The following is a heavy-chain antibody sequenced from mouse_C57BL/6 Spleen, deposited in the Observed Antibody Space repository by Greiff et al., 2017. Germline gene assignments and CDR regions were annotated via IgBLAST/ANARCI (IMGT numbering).Heavy chain of an antibody. J-gene: IGHJ3*01. D-gene: IGHD1-1*01. CDR3: AGEKKNYYGSGAY. Sequence: EVQLQQSGPELVKPGASVKMSCKASGYTFTDYNMHWVKQSHGKSLEWIGYINPNNGGTSYNQKFKGKATLTVNKSSSTAYMELRSLTSEDSAVYDCAGEKKNYYGSGAYWGQGTLVTVSA. CDR1: GYTFTDYN. V-gene: IGHV1-22*01. CDR2: INPNNGGT.